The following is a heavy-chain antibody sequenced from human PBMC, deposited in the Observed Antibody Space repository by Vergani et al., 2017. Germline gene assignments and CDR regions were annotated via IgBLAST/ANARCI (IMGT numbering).Heavy chain of an antibody. Sequence: QVQLQQWGAGLLKPSETLSLTCAVYGGSFSGYYWSWIRQPPGKGLEWIGEINHSGSTNYNPSLKSRVTISVDTSKNQFSLKLSSVTAADTAVYYCARGKGGYGSSTRCRGYYYYYMDVWGKGTTVTVSS. V-gene: IGHV4-34*01. J-gene: IGHJ6*03. CDR2: INHSGST. D-gene: IGHD2-2*01. CDR3: ARGKGGYGSSTRCRGYYYYYMDV. CDR1: GGSFSGYY.